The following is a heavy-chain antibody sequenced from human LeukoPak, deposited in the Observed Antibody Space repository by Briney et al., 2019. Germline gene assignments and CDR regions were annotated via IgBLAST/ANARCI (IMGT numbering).Heavy chain of an antibody. V-gene: IGHV4-34*01. D-gene: IGHD2-21*01. CDR2: INHSGST. CDR1: GGSFSGYY. J-gene: IGHJ4*02. Sequence: SETLSLTCAVYGGSFSGYYWSWIRQPPGKGLEWIGEINHSGSTNYNPSLKSRVTISVDTSKNQFSLKLSFVTAADTAVYYCARDGVVVAVHFDYWGQGTLVTVSS. CDR3: ARDGVVVAVHFDY.